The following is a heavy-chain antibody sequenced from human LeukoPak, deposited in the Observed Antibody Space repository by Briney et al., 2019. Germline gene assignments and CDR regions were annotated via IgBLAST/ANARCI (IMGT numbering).Heavy chain of an antibody. Sequence: ASVKVSCKASVYTSTGYFMHWVRQAPGQGLEWMGWINPNSGGTNYAQKFQGRVTMTRDTSISTAYMELSRLRSDDTAVYYCASSIVYCSSTSCYFNWGQGTLVTVSS. J-gene: IGHJ4*02. CDR3: ASSIVYCSSTSCYFN. D-gene: IGHD2-2*01. CDR2: INPNSGGT. CDR1: VYTSTGYF. V-gene: IGHV1-2*02.